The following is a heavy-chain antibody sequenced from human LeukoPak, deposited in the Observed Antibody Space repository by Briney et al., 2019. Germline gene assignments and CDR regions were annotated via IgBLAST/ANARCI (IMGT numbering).Heavy chain of an antibody. V-gene: IGHV4-34*01. J-gene: IGHJ4*02. Sequence: SETLSLTCAVYGGSFSGYYWSWIRQPLGKGLEWIGEINHSGSTNYNPSLKSRVTISVDTSKNQFSLKLSSVTAADTAVYYCASREYGSGSPYYFDYWGQGTLVTVSS. D-gene: IGHD3-10*01. CDR2: INHSGST. CDR3: ASREYGSGSPYYFDY. CDR1: GGSFSGYY.